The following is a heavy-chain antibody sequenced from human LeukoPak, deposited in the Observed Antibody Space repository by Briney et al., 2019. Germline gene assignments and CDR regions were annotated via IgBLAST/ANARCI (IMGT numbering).Heavy chain of an antibody. J-gene: IGHJ4*02. Sequence: GGSLRLSCAASGFSFSSFWMHWVRQVPGKGLLWVSGINSDGRTTGYADSVKGRFTISRDNAKNTVDLQMNSLRAEDTAVYYCARDAESTGDFWSGYYNDYWGQGTLVTVSS. V-gene: IGHV3-74*01. CDR3: ARDAESTGDFWSGYYNDY. CDR1: GFSFSSFW. CDR2: INSDGRTT. D-gene: IGHD3-3*01.